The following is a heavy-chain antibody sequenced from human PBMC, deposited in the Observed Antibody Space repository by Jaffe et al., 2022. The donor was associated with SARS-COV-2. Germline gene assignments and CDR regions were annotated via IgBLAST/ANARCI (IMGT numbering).Heavy chain of an antibody. D-gene: IGHD2-8*01. CDR1: GYSFTSYW. J-gene: IGHJ4*02. CDR2: IDPSDSYT. V-gene: IGHV5-10-1*03. CDR3: ARHGTCTNGVCYHPEIDY. Sequence: EVQLVQSGAEVKKPGESLRISCKGSGYSFTSYWISWVRQMPGKGLEWMGRIDPSDSYTNYSPSFQGHVTISADKSISTAYLQWSSLKASDTAMYYCARHGTCTNGVCYHPEIDYWGQGTLVTVSS.